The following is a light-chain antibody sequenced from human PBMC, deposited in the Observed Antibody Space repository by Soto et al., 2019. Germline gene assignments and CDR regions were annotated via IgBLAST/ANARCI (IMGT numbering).Light chain of an antibody. V-gene: IGKV3-11*01. CDR2: DAS. Sequence: EIVLTQSPATLSLSPGERATLSCRASQSVSSYLAWYQQKPGQAPRLLIYDASNRATGIPARFSGSGSGTDFTLTISSLEPEDFSVYYCQQRSNWPPNPFGQGTRPEIK. CDR3: QQRSNWPPNP. CDR1: QSVSSY. J-gene: IGKJ5*01.